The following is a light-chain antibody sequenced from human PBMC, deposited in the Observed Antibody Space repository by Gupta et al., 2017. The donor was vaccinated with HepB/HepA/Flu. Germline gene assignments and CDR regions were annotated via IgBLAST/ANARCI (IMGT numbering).Light chain of an antibody. V-gene: IGLV1-44*01. CDR1: SSNIGFND. CDR2: ITN. J-gene: IGLJ2*01. CDR3: SAWDDSLNGPYVV. Sequence: QSVLTQPPSASGTPGQRVTISCSGSSSNIGFNDVNWYQHLSGTAPKLLIFITNRRPSGVPDRFSASKSGTSASLAISGLQSEDEGFYYCSAWDDSLNGPYVVFGGGTKLTVL.